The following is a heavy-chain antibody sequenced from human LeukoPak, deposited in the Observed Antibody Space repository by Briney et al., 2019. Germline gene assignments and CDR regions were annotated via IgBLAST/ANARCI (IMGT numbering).Heavy chain of an antibody. D-gene: IGHD3-22*01. CDR3: ASDRSGYYYVDY. CDR1: GYSISSGYY. CDR2: IYHTGST. J-gene: IGHJ4*02. V-gene: IGHV4-38-2*02. Sequence: ASETLSPTCTVSGYSISSGYYWGWIRQPPGKGLEWIGNIYHTGSTYYNPSLKSRVTISVDTSKNQFSLKLSSVTAADTAVYFCASDRSGYYYVDYWGQGILVTVSS.